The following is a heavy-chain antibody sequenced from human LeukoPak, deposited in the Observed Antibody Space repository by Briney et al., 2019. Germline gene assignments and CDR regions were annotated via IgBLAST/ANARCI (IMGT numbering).Heavy chain of an antibody. CDR3: AKAHYDILTGYYSYFDH. D-gene: IGHD3-9*01. J-gene: IGHJ4*02. Sequence: GGSLRLSCAASGFTFDDYAVHWVRQAPGKGLEWVSGISWNSGSIGYADSVKGRFTISRDDAKNSLYLQMNSLRAEDTALYYCAKAHYDILTGYYSYFDHWGQGTLVTVSS. CDR2: ISWNSGSI. CDR1: GFTFDDYA. V-gene: IGHV3-9*01.